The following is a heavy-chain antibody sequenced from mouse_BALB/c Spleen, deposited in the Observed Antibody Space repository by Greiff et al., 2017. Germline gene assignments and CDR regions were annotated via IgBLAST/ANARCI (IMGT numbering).Heavy chain of an antibody. Sequence: VQGVESGPGLVAPSQSLSITCTVSGFSLTSYGVHWVRQPPGKGLEWLGVIWAGGSTNYNSALMSRLSISKDNSKSQVFLKMNSLQTDDTAMYYCARDQSTGFAYWGQGTLVTVSA. CDR3: ARDQSTGFAY. J-gene: IGHJ3*01. CDR1: GFSLTSYG. V-gene: IGHV2-9*02. CDR2: IWAGGST.